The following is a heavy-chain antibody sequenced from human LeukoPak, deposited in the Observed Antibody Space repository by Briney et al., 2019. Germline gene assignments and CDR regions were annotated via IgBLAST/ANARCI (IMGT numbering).Heavy chain of an antibody. V-gene: IGHV3-21*01. CDR3: ARDSIVGDSSGYYTVDAFDI. Sequence: PGGSLRLSCAASGFTFSSYSMNWVRQAPGKGLEWVSSISSSSSYIYCADSVKGRFTISRDNAKNSLYLQMNSLRAEDTAVYYCARDSIVGDSSGYYTVDAFDIWGQGTMVTVSS. CDR2: ISSSSSYI. D-gene: IGHD3-22*01. J-gene: IGHJ3*02. CDR1: GFTFSSYS.